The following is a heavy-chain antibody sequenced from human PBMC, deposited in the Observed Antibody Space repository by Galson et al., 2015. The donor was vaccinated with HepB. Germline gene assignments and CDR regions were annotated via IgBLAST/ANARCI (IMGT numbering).Heavy chain of an antibody. CDR3: ARDIGDTAMVWGWFDP. J-gene: IGHJ5*02. CDR1: GFTFSSYA. D-gene: IGHD5-18*01. CDR2: ISYDGSNK. V-gene: IGHV3-30*04. Sequence: SLRLSCAASGFTFSSYAMHWVRQAPGKGLEWVAVISYDGSNKYYADSVKGRFTISRDNSKNTLYLQMNSLRAEDTAVYYCARDIGDTAMVWGWFDPWGQGTLVTVSS.